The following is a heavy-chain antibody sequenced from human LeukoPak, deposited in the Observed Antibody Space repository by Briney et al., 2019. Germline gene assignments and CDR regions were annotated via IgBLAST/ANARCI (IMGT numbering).Heavy chain of an antibody. CDR1: GGSISSYY. V-gene: IGHV4-59*01. J-gene: IGHJ5*02. Sequence: SETLSLTCTVSGGSISSYYWSWIRQPPGKGLEWIGYIYYSGSTNYNPSLKSRVTISVDTSKNQFSLKLSSVTAADMAVYYCGRAHSTFRMAARRGDNWFAPWGQGPLVTVSS. CDR3: GRAHSTFRMAARRGDNWFAP. D-gene: IGHD6-6*01. CDR2: IYYSGST.